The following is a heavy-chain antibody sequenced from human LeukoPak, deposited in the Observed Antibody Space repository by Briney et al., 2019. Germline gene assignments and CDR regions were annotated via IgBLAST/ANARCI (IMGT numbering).Heavy chain of an antibody. CDR3: ARGFLAARHIRGNYYYYMDV. J-gene: IGHJ6*03. V-gene: IGHV1-69*05. D-gene: IGHD6-6*01. Sequence: GASVKVSCKASGGTFSSYAISWVRQVPGQGLEWMGGIIPIFGTANYAQKFQGRVTITTDESTSTAYMELSSLRSEDTVVYYCARGFLAARHIRGNYYYYMDVWGKGTTVTVSS. CDR1: GGTFSSYA. CDR2: IIPIFGTA.